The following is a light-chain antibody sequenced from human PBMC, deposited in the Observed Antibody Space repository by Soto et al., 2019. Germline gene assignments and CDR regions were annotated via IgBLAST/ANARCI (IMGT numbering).Light chain of an antibody. J-gene: IGKJ1*01. V-gene: IGKV1-9*01. CDR3: QQLNRFPRT. Sequence: DIQLTQSPSFLSASVGDRVTITCRASQDISSYLAWYQQRPVKVPRFLTHSASTLQSGVPSRFSATGSGTTFTLTISSLQPEDIATYYCQQLNRFPRTFGQGTKLEV. CDR1: QDISSY. CDR2: SAS.